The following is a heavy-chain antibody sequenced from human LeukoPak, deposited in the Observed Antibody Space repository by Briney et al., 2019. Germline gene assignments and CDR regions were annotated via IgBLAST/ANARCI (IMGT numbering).Heavy chain of an antibody. D-gene: IGHD2-2*01. J-gene: IGHJ5*02. V-gene: IGHV4-34*01. CDR1: GGSFSGYY. CDR2: INHSGST. Sequence: PSETLSLTCAVYGGSFSGYYWSWIRQPPGKGLEWIGEINHSGSTNYNPSLKSRVTISVDTSKNQFSLKLSSMTAADTAVYYCARAGIVVVPAARLGSWFDPWGQGTLVTVSS. CDR3: ARAGIVVVPAARLGSWFDP.